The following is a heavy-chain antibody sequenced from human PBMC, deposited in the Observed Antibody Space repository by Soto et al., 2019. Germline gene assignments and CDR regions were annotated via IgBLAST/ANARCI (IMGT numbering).Heavy chain of an antibody. V-gene: IGHV5-51*01. J-gene: IGHJ6*02. Sequence: PGESLKISCKASGYSFVTYWIDWVRQTPGKGLEWMGTIYPGDSDTRYSPSFRGQVTISADISIGTAYLQWNSLKASDTAIYYCARHERTYYSFYGMDVWGQGTTVTVSS. CDR3: ARHERTYYSFYGMDV. CDR2: IYPGDSDT. CDR1: GYSFVTYW.